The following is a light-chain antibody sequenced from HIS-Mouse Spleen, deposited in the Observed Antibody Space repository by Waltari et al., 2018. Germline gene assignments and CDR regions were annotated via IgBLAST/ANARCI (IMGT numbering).Light chain of an antibody. CDR2: GKN. V-gene: IGLV3-19*01. J-gene: IGLJ3*02. Sequence: VSVALGQTVRITCQGDSLRSYYASWYQQKPGQAPVLVIYGKNNRPSGIPDRFSGSSSGNTASLTITGAQAEDEADYYCNSRDSSGNHLRVFGGGTKLTVL. CDR1: SLRSYY. CDR3: NSRDSSGNHLRV.